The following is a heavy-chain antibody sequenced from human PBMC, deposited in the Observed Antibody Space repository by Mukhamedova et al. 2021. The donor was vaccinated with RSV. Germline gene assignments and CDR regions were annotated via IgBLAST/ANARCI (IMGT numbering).Heavy chain of an antibody. Sequence: GLEWVAVISYDGSNKYYADSVKRRFTISRDNSKNTLYLQMNSLRAEDTAVSYCSRCYDSSGYYSAIDYWCQGTLVTVSS. J-gene: IGHJ4*02. CDR3: SRCYDSSGYYSAIDY. V-gene: IGHV3-30*04. D-gene: IGHD3-22*01. CDR2: ISYDGSNK.